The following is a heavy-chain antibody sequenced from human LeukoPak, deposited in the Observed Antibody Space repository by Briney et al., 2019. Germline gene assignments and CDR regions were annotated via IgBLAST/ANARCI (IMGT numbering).Heavy chain of an antibody. D-gene: IGHD3-10*01. CDR3: AKDRGVRGVMPYYYYMDV. J-gene: IGHJ6*03. V-gene: IGHV3-21*01. CDR1: GFTFSTYT. Sequence: PGGSLRLSCAASGFTFSTYTMNWVRQAPGKGLEWVSSISSGSSYIYYADSVKGRFTISRDNAKNSLYLQMNSLRAEDTAVYYCAKDRGVRGVMPYYYYMDVWGKGTTVTISS. CDR2: ISSGSSYI.